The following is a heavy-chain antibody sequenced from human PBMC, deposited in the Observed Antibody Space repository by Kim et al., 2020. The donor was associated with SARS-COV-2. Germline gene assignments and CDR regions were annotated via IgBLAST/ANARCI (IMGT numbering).Heavy chain of an antibody. CDR1: GGSFSGYY. D-gene: IGHD6-13*01. J-gene: IGHJ6*02. Sequence: SETLSLTCAVYGGSFSGYYWSWIRQPPGKGLEWIGEINHSGSTNYNPSLKSRVTISVDTSKNQFSLKLSSVTAADTAVYYCARVHRPGGIADYYYGMDVWGQGTTVTVSS. CDR3: ARVHRPGGIADYYYGMDV. CDR2: INHSGST. V-gene: IGHV4-34*01.